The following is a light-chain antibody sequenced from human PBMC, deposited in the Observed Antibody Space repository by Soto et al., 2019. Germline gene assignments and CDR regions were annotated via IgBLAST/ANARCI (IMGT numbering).Light chain of an antibody. CDR3: PQYNSWMWT. Sequence: EIVMTQSPATLSVSPGEGATLSCRASQSVSSKLAWYPQTRGQAPRLLIYGASTRETGIPARFSGSGAGTEFTRIISSLQSEDAAVYYCPQYNSWMWTFGQGTQVDIK. J-gene: IGKJ1*01. V-gene: IGKV3-15*01. CDR1: QSVSSK. CDR2: GAS.